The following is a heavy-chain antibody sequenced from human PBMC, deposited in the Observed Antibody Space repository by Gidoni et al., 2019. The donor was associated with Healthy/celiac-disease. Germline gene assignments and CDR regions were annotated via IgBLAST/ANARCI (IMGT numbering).Heavy chain of an antibody. CDR3: ARETPDVDSSGWTHGTLDY. Sequence: EVQLVESGGGLVQPGGSLRLYCAASGFTFSSDRMNWVRQAPGKGLEWVSYISSSSSTIYYADSVKGRFTISRDNAKNSLYLQMNSLRDEDTAVYYCARETPDVDSSGWTHGTLDYWGQGTLVTVSS. CDR1: GFTFSSDR. J-gene: IGHJ4*02. V-gene: IGHV3-48*02. CDR2: ISSSSSTI. D-gene: IGHD6-19*01.